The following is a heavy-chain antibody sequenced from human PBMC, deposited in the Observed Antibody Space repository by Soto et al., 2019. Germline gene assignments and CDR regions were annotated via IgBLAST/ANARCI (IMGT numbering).Heavy chain of an antibody. CDR1: GFNFEDYA. Sequence: ELQLVESGGGLVQPGRSLRLSCVGSGFNFEDYALHWVRRAPGKGLEWVSGISWASENLDYGDPVRGRFTISRDNSKKSLFLQMNSLRPEDTAFYYCAKGGLSGSEAFHIWGPGTLVTVAS. CDR2: ISWASENL. V-gene: IGHV3-9*01. CDR3: AKGGLSGSEAFHI. J-gene: IGHJ3*02. D-gene: IGHD5-12*01.